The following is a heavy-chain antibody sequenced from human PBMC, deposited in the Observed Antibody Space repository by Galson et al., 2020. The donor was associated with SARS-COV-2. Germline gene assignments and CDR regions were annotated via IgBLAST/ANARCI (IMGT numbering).Heavy chain of an antibody. J-gene: IGHJ4*02. CDR1: SGSMSSYY. CDR3: ARAMGAVADS. V-gene: IGHV4-59*01. D-gene: IGHD6-19*01. Sequence: SETLSLTCNVSSGSMSSYYLSWIRQSPGKGLEWIWYIYYTGSTNYNPSLKSRATISRDMSKKQFSLKLTSVTDADTAMYYFARAMGAVADSWGQGTLVSVSS. CDR2: IYYTGST.